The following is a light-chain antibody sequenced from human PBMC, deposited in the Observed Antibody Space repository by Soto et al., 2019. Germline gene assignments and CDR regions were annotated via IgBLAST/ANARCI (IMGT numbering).Light chain of an antibody. CDR1: SSNIGSNT. CDR3: AAWDDSLNANYV. Sequence: QSVLTQPPSASGTPGQRVTISCSGSSSNIGSNTVNWYQQLPGTAPKLLIYSNNQRPSGVPDRFSGSKSGTSASLAISGLQSDDEADYYCAAWDDSLNANYVFGTGTKLTVL. J-gene: IGLJ1*01. CDR2: SNN. V-gene: IGLV1-44*01.